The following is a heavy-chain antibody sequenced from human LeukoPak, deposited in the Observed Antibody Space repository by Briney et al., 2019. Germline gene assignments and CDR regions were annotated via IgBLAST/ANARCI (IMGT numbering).Heavy chain of an antibody. CDR1: GGSISSGGYY. V-gene: IGHV4-31*03. CDR2: IYYSGST. CDR3: ARDTAVAGTYDY. Sequence: SETPSLTCTVSGGSISSGGYYWSWLRQHPGKGLEWIGYIYYSGSTYYNPSLKSRVTISVDTSKNQFSLELSSVTAADTAVYYCARDTAVAGTYDYWGQGTLVTVSS. D-gene: IGHD6-19*01. J-gene: IGHJ4*02.